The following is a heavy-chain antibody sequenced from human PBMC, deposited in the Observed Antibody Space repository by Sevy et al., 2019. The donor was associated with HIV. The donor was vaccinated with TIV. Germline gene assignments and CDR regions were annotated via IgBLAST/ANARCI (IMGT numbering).Heavy chain of an antibody. CDR1: GFTFSDYG. V-gene: IGHV3-30*18. J-gene: IGHJ4*02. CDR3: AKAHIITGWTLDY. CDR2: ISQFGDNK. Sequence: GGSLRLSCAASGFTFSDYGIYWVRQAPGRGLEWVSFISQFGDNKYYAGSVEGRFTISRDNSNNTVYLQMESLRPDDTATYYCAKAHIITGWTLDYWGQGTLVTVSS. D-gene: IGHD2-21*01.